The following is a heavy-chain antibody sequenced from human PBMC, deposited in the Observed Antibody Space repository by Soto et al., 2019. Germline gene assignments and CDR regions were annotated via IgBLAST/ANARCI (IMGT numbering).Heavy chain of an antibody. D-gene: IGHD6-19*01. V-gene: IGHV3-48*02. CDR3: ARDLGWAFDS. CDR1: GFTFSTFS. J-gene: IGHJ4*02. CDR2: ISGGGRPI. Sequence: EVQLVESGGGSVQPGGSLRLSCAASGFTFSTFSMNWVRQAPGRGLEWISYISGGGRPISYADSVKGRFTISRDNAKNFLYLQMDSLTDEDTAVYYCARDLGWAFDSWGQGTLVTVSS.